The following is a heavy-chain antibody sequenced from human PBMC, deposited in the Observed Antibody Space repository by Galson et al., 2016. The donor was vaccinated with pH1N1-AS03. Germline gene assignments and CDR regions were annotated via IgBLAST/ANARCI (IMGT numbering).Heavy chain of an antibody. J-gene: IGHJ4*02. Sequence: SLRLSCAASGFSFSSYTMSWVRQAPGKGLEWVSGIRWDGATGYADSVQGRFTISRDQAKTSLYLQMTSLKIEDTALYYCVRDMGTTTAASGFWGQGILVTVSS. CDR2: IRWDGAT. CDR3: VRDMGTTTAASGF. CDR1: GFSFSSYT. V-gene: IGHV3-9*01. D-gene: IGHD6-13*01.